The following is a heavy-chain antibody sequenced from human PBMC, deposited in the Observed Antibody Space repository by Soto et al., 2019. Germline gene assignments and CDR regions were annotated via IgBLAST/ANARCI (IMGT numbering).Heavy chain of an antibody. CDR3: ARDWSEYWAVDY. J-gene: IGHJ4*02. Sequence: PGGSLRLSCAASGFTFSSYSMNWVRQAPGKGLEWVSSISSSSSYIYYADSVKGRFTISRDNAKNSLYLQMNSLRAEDTAVYYCARDWSEYWAVDYWGQGTLVTVSS. CDR2: ISSSSSYI. CDR1: GFTFSSYS. V-gene: IGHV3-21*01. D-gene: IGHD2-15*01.